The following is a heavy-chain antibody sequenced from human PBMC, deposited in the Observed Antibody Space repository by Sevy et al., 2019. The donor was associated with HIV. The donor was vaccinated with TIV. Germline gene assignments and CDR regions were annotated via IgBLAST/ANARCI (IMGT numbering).Heavy chain of an antibody. D-gene: IGHD3-10*01. V-gene: IGHV1-2*02. CDR1: GYTFTGYY. CDR3: ARVPFYGSGSLWIDY. J-gene: IGHJ4*02. CDR2: INPNSGGT. Sequence: GESLKISCKASGYTFTGYYMHWVRQAPGQGLEWMGWINPNSGGTNYALKFQGRVTMTRDTSISTAYMELSRLRSDDTAVYYCARVPFYGSGSLWIDYWGQGTLVTVSS.